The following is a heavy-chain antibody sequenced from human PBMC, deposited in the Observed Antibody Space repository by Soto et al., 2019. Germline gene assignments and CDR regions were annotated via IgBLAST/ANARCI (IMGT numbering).Heavy chain of an antibody. CDR3: ARGRGYYDSSGYDY. CDR2: ISGGGGSTI. V-gene: IGHV3-11*01. CDR1: VFTFIDYY. Sequence: GGSLRLSCAASVFTFIDYYMNWIRQAPGKGLEWVSYISGGGGSTIYYADSVKGRFTISRDNAKKSLYLQMNSLRAEDTAVYYCARGRGYYDSSGYDYWGQGTLVTVSS. D-gene: IGHD3-22*01. J-gene: IGHJ4*02.